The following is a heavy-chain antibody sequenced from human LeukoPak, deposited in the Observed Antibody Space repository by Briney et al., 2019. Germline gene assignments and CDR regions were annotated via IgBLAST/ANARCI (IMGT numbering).Heavy chain of an antibody. D-gene: IGHD6-19*01. Sequence: SETLSLTCTVSGGSISSYYWSWIRQPPGKGLEWIGYIYYSGCTNYNPSLKSRVTISVDTSKNQFSLKLSSVTAADTAVYYCARDSSGWYEGAFDYWGQEPWSPSPQ. CDR1: GGSISSYY. V-gene: IGHV4-59*01. CDR3: ARDSSGWYEGAFDY. CDR2: IYYSGCT. J-gene: IGHJ4*01.